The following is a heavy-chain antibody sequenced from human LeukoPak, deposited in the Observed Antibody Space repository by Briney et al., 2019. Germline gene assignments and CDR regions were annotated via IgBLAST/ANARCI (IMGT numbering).Heavy chain of an antibody. J-gene: IGHJ4*02. Sequence: ASVKVSCKASGYTFTGYYMHWVRQAPGQGLEWMGWINSNSGGTNYAQKFQGRVTMTRDTSISTAYMELSRLRSDDTSVYYCARDSVGWSFDYWGQGTLVTVSS. CDR2: INSNSGGT. D-gene: IGHD2-15*01. V-gene: IGHV1-2*02. CDR3: ARDSVGWSFDY. CDR1: GYTFTGYY.